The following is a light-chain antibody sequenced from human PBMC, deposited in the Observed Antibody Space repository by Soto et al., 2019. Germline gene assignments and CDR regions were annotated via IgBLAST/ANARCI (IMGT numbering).Light chain of an antibody. CDR3: SSYRAGGTVV. Sequence: QSVLTQPASVFGSPGQSITVSCTGTGSDVGGYRYVSWYQQHPGKAPKLIIYDVATRPSGISDRISGSKSGNTASLTISGLQPEDEADYFCSSYRAGGTVVFGGGTKVTVL. CDR2: DVA. V-gene: IGLV2-14*03. CDR1: GSDVGGYRY. J-gene: IGLJ2*01.